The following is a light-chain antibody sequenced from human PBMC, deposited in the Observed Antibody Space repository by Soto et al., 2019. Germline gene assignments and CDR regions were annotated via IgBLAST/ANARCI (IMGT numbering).Light chain of an antibody. CDR2: YDT. V-gene: IGLV3-21*04. J-gene: IGLJ2*01. Sequence: SYELTQPPSVSVAPGKTARITCGGNNIGSKSVHWYQQRPGQAPVLVIYYDTDRPLGIPERFSGSNSGNTATLTISRVEAGDEADYYCQVWDSRSDHVVFGGGTKLTVL. CDR1: NIGSKS. CDR3: QVWDSRSDHVV.